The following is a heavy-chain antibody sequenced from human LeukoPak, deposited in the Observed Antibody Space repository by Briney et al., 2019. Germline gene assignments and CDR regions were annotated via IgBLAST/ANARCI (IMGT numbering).Heavy chain of an antibody. CDR1: VFTFSKYW. J-gene: IGHJ4*02. V-gene: IGHV3-74*01. D-gene: IGHD6-19*01. Sequence: GGSLRLSCAASVFTFSKYWMLWVRQAPGKGLESVSRINTDGTVTTCADSVKGRFTVSRDNAENTMFLQMNSVRDEDTAVYYCATNQWLAPPPDSWGQGTPVTVPS. CDR3: ATNQWLAPPPDS. CDR2: INTDGTVT.